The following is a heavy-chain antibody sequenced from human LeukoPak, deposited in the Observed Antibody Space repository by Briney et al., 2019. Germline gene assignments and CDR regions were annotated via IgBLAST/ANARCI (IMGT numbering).Heavy chain of an antibody. V-gene: IGHV3-53*01. CDR3: ARVMTEPYYYYGMDV. CDR1: GCTVSSNY. D-gene: IGHD1-14*01. CDR2: IYGGGGT. Sequence: GASLRLSWAASGCTVSSNYMSWGRQAPGKRLEWGSVIYGGGGTNYPTSFKGRFTISRDNSNSTLYLQLTSLRAEDTAVYYCARVMTEPYYYYGMDVWGQGTTVTVSS. J-gene: IGHJ6*02.